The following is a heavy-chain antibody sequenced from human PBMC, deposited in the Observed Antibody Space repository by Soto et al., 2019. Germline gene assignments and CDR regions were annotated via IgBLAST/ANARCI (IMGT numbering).Heavy chain of an antibody. Sequence: SETLSLTCAVSGGSISSGGYSWSWIRQPPGKGLEWIGYIYHSGSTYYNPSLKSRVTISVDRSKNQFSLKLSSVTAADTAVYYCARDLTGTTPLWFDPWGQGTLVTVSS. D-gene: IGHD1-7*01. CDR3: ARDLTGTTPLWFDP. CDR2: IYHSGST. V-gene: IGHV4-30-2*01. J-gene: IGHJ5*02. CDR1: GGSISSGGYS.